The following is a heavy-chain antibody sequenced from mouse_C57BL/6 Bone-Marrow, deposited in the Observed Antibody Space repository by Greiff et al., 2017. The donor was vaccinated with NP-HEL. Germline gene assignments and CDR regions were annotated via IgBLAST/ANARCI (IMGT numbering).Heavy chain of an antibody. CDR1: GFTFSSYA. CDR2: ISSGGDYI. CDR3: TRGPNYGSPAWFAY. J-gene: IGHJ3*01. D-gene: IGHD1-1*01. Sequence: EVQLVESGEGLVKPGGSLKLSCAASGFTFSSYAMSWVRQTPEKRLEWVAYISSGGDYIYYADTVKGRFTISRDNARNTLYLQMSRLKAEDTAMYYCTRGPNYGSPAWFAYWGQGTLVTVSA. V-gene: IGHV5-9-1*02.